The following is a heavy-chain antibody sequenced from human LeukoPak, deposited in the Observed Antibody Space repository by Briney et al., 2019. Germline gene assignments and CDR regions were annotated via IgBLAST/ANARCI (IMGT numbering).Heavy chain of an antibody. D-gene: IGHD2-15*01. J-gene: IGHJ3*02. CDR2: IYSGGST. Sequence: GGSLRLSCAASGFTVSSNYMSWVRQAPGKGLEWVSVIYSGGSTYYADSVKGRFTISRDNSKNTLYLQMNSLRAEDTAVYYCARDNGVVAADDAFDIWGQGTMVTVSS. V-gene: IGHV3-53*01. CDR3: ARDNGVVAADDAFDI. CDR1: GFTVSSNY.